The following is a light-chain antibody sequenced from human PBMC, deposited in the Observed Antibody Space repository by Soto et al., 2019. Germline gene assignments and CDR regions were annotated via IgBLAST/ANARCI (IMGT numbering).Light chain of an antibody. CDR3: QQHGGSPIT. V-gene: IGKV3-20*01. CDR1: HHVVSNY. Sequence: EIVMTQSPATLSVSPGERATLSCRGHHVVSNYLAWHQQKPGQTPRLLVYGASSRATGIPDRFSGSGSGTDFTLTISRLEPEDFAVYYCQQHGGSPITFGQGTKVDIK. J-gene: IGKJ1*01. CDR2: GAS.